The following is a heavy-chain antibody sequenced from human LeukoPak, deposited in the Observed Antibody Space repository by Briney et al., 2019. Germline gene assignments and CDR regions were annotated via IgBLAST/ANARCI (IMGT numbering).Heavy chain of an antibody. V-gene: IGHV4-61*08. CDR2: IYYSGST. J-gene: IGHJ4*02. CDR3: ARVTRGSGSYYADY. D-gene: IGHD3-10*01. Sequence: PSETLSLTCTVSGGSISSGDYYWSWIRQPPGKGLEWIGYIYYSGSTNYNPSLKSRVTISVDTSKNQFSLKLSSVTAADTAVYYCARVTRGSGSYYADYWGQGTLVTVSS. CDR1: GGSISSGDYY.